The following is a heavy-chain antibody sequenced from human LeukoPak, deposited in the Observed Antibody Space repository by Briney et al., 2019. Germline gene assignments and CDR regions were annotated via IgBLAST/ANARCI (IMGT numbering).Heavy chain of an antibody. CDR2: ISFSGDYI. Sequence: GGSLRLSCAASGFTFSTHSMNWVRQAPGKGLEWVSSISFSGDYIYYADSLKGRITISRDNAKNSLYLQMNSLRAEDSAVYYCARRASTERGHSYGLDYWGQGTLVTVSS. CDR1: GFTFSTHS. J-gene: IGHJ4*02. D-gene: IGHD5-18*01. V-gene: IGHV3-21*01. CDR3: ARRASTERGHSYGLDY.